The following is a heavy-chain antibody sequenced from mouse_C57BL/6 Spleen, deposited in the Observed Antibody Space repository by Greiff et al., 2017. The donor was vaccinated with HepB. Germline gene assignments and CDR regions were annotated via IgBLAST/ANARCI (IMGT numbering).Heavy chain of an antibody. J-gene: IGHJ4*01. V-gene: IGHV1-61*01. CDR2: IYPSDSET. D-gene: IGHD3-2*02. CDR3: AREGATQAGMDY. Sequence: VQLQQPGAELVRPGSSVKLSCKASGYTFTSYWMDWVKQRPGQGLEWIGNIYPSDSETHYNQKFKDKATLTVDKSSSTAYMQLSSLTSEDSAVYYGAREGATQAGMDYWGQGTSVTVSS. CDR1: GYTFTSYW.